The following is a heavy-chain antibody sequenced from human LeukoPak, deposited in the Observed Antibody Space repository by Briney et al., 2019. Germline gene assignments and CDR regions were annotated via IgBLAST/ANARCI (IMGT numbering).Heavy chain of an antibody. Sequence: PGGSLRLSCAASGFTFSNAWMSWVRQAPGKGLEWVGRIKSNSDGATTDYAAFVKGEFTISRDDSKNMLHLQMNSLKTEDTAAYYCTTGVPTGREYFHFWGQGTLVTVSS. CDR3: TTGVPTGREYFHF. D-gene: IGHD1-1*01. CDR1: GFTFSNAW. V-gene: IGHV3-15*01. J-gene: IGHJ1*01. CDR2: IKSNSDGATT.